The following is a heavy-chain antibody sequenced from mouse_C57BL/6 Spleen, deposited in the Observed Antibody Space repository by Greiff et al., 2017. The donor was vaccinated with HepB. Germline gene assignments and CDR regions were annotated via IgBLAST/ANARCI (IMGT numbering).Heavy chain of an antibody. V-gene: IGHV1-5*01. J-gene: IGHJ2*01. D-gene: IGHD2-4*01. CDR2: IYPGNSDT. Sequence: VQLQQSGPVLARPGASVKMSCKTSGYTFTSYWMHWVKQRPGQGLEWIGAIYPGNSDTSYNQKFKGKAKLTAVTSASTAYMELSSLTNEDSAVYYCTREDIYYDYEEGYWGQGTTLTVSS. CDR3: TREDIYYDYEEGY. CDR1: GYTFTSYW.